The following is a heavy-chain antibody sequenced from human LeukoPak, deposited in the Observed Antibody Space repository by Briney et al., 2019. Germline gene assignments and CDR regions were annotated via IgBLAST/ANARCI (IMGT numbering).Heavy chain of an antibody. D-gene: IGHD5-18*01. CDR1: GGSISSSSYY. CDR3: ARQLTGYSYGPDLDY. V-gene: IGHV4-39*01. J-gene: IGHJ4*02. CDR2: SYYSGST. Sequence: SATLSLTCTVSGGSISSSSYYWGWIRQPPGTGLEWIGSSYYSGSTYYNPSLKSRVTISVDTSKNQFSLKLSSVTAADTAVYYCARQLTGYSYGPDLDYWGQGTLVTVSS.